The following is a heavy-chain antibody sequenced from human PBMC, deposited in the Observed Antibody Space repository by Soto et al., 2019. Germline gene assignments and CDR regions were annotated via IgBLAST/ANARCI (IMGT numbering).Heavy chain of an antibody. V-gene: IGHV3-21*01. CDR1: GFTFSSYS. J-gene: IGHJ6*02. Sequence: EVELVESGGGLVKPGGSLRLSCAASGFTFSSYSMNWVRQAPGKGLEWVSSITSSSSYIYYADSVKGRFTISRDNAKNSLYLQMNSLRAEDTSVYYCASRHYGMDVWGQGTTVTVSS. CDR3: ASRHYGMDV. CDR2: ITSSSSYI.